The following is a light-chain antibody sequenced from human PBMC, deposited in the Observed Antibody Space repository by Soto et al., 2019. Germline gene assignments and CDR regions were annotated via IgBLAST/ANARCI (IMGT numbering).Light chain of an antibody. CDR2: AAS. V-gene: IGKV1-39*01. CDR3: EQSDSIPYT. Sequence: DIQMTQSPSSLSASIGDRVTIACRASQNISNYLHWYRHKPGKAPELLMYAASRLQSGVPSRLIGSGSGTEFTLTISSLQPEDFATYYCEQSDSIPYTFGQGTKLE. CDR1: QNISNY. J-gene: IGKJ2*01.